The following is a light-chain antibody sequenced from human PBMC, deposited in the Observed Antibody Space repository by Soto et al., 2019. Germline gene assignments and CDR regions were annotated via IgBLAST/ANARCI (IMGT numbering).Light chain of an antibody. V-gene: IGKV1-5*01. Sequence: DIQITQSPSTLSASVGYIVTITCRASQSISSGLAWYQKKPGKAPKLLIYDASTLESGVPSRFSGSGSGTEFTLTISSLQPEDFATYCCQHYSTVWSFGQGTRWIS. CDR1: QSISSG. CDR2: DAS. CDR3: QHYSTVWS. J-gene: IGKJ1*01.